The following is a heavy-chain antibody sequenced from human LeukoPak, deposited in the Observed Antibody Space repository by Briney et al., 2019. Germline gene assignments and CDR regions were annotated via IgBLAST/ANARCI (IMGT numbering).Heavy chain of an antibody. CDR1: GFTFSSYS. V-gene: IGHV3-48*01. J-gene: IGHJ6*03. CDR2: ISSSSSTI. CDR3: ARVRPLYYYYMDV. Sequence: PGGSLRLSCAASGFTFSSYSMNWVRQAPGKGLEWVSYISSSSSTIYYADSVKGRFTISRDNAKNSLYLQMNSLRAEDTAVYYCARVRPLYYYYMDVWGKGTTVTVSS.